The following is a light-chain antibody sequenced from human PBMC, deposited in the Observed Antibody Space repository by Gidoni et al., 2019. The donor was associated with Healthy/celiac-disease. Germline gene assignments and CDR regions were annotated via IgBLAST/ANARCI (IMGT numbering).Light chain of an antibody. Sequence: QSVLTQPPSASGTPGQRVTISCSGSSSNIGSNTVNWYQQPPGAAPKLLSYRNNQRPSGVPDRFSGSKSGTKASLAISGLQSEDEADYYCAAWDDSLNGPVFGGGTKLTVL. J-gene: IGLJ2*01. CDR2: RNN. V-gene: IGLV1-44*01. CDR3: AAWDDSLNGPV. CDR1: SSNIGSNT.